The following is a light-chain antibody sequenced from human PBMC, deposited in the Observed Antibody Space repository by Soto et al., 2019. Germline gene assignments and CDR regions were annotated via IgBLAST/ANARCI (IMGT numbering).Light chain of an antibody. V-gene: IGKV3-20*01. CDR3: QQYVSSPLT. J-gene: IGKJ4*01. CDR2: ATS. Sequence: EIVLTQSPGSVSLSPGERVTLSCRASQTVSSSHLAWYQQKPGQAPRLLIYATSSRATGIPDRFSGSGSGTDCTLTISRLEPEDFAVYFCQQYVSSPLTFGEGTKVEIK. CDR1: QTVSSSH.